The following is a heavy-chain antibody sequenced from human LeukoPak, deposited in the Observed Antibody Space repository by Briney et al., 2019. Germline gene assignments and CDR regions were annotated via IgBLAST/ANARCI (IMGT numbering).Heavy chain of an antibody. J-gene: IGHJ4*02. CDR1: GFTVSSNY. CDR3: AREGPYYYDSSGYSYYFDY. V-gene: IGHV3-66*01. Sequence: PGGSLRLSCAASGFTVSSNYMSWVRQAPGKGLEWVSVIYSGGSTYYADSVKGRFTISRDNSKNTLYLQMNSLRAEDTAVYYCAREGPYYYDSSGYSYYFDYWGQGTLVTVSS. D-gene: IGHD3-22*01. CDR2: IYSGGST.